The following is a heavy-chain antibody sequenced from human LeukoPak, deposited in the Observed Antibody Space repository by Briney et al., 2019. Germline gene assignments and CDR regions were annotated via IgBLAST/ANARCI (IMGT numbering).Heavy chain of an antibody. Sequence: PSETLSLTCAVYGGSFSGYYWSWIRQPPGKGLEWIGEINHSGSTNYNPSLKSRVTISVDTSKNQFSLKLSSVTAADTAVYYCARPNIAVAGTASAFDIRGQGTMVTVSS. CDR2: INHSGST. J-gene: IGHJ3*02. D-gene: IGHD6-19*01. CDR1: GGSFSGYY. CDR3: ARPNIAVAGTASAFDI. V-gene: IGHV4-34*01.